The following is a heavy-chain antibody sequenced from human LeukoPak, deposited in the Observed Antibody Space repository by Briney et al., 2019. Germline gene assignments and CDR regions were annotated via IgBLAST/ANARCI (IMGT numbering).Heavy chain of an antibody. CDR1: GGTFSSYA. Sequence: GASVKVSCKASGGTFSSYAISWVRQAPGQGLEWMGWISAYNGNTNYAQKLQGRVTMTTDTSTSTAYMELRSLRSDDTAVYYCARAPDYYYYTDVWGKGTTVTISS. D-gene: IGHD2-2*01. CDR3: ARAPDYYYYTDV. CDR2: ISAYNGNT. V-gene: IGHV1-18*01. J-gene: IGHJ6*03.